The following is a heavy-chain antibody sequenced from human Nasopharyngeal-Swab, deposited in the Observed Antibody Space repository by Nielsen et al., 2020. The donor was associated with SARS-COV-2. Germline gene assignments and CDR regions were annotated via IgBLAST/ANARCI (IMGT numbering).Heavy chain of an antibody. CDR3: AKERFYSGSGKYPRDFDY. CDR2: ISYDGSNK. J-gene: IGHJ4*02. D-gene: IGHD3-10*01. V-gene: IGHV3-30*18. Sequence: GASLEISWVGSGFSFSNYGMHWVRQAPGKVLEWVAIISYDGSNKYHADSVKGRFTISKDNSKNTLYLQMSSLRADDTAVYYCAKERFYSGSGKYPRDFDYWGQGTLVTVSS. CDR1: GFSFSNYG.